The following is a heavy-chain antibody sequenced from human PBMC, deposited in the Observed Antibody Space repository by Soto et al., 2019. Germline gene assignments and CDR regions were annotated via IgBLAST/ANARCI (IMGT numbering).Heavy chain of an antibody. CDR1: GGSISSDDYY. CDR2: IHSSGSV. V-gene: IGHV4-30-4*01. J-gene: IGHJ1*01. D-gene: IGHD3-22*01. CDR3: ARDLDGLHDDTSGPFPRPG. Sequence: LSLTCTVSGGSISSDDYYWSWIRQAPGRGLEWIGYIHSSGSVYYNPSLKSRATMSIDTAGNQFSLKVSSVTVADTAVYYCARDLDGLHDDTSGPFPRPGWGQGTLVTVSS.